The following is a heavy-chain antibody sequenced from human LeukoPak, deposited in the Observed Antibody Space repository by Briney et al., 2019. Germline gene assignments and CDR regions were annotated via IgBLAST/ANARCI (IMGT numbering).Heavy chain of an antibody. CDR1: GGSISSSSYY. V-gene: IGHV4-39*01. CDR3: ARQGAGGYSAYGY. CDR2: IYYGGNT. D-gene: IGHD5-12*01. J-gene: IGHJ4*02. Sequence: SETLSLTCTVSGGSISSSSYYWGWIRQPPGKGLEWIGNIYYGGNTYYNPSLKSRLTISVDTSKNQFSLKLSSVTAADTAVYYCARQGAGGYSAYGYWGQGTLVTVSS.